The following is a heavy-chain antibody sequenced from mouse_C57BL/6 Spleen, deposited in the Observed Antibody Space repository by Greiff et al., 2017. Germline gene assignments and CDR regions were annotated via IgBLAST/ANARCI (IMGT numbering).Heavy chain of an antibody. CDR2: IDPSDSYT. CDR1: GYTFTSYW. Sequence: QVQLQQPGAELVKPGASVKLSCKASGYTFTSYWMQWVKQRPGQGLEWIGEIDPSDSYTNYNQKFKGKATLTVDTSSSTAYMQLSSLTYEDSAVYYCARTHLFPSWGAYWGQGTVVTVAA. J-gene: IGHJ3*01. V-gene: IGHV1-50*01. CDR3: ARTHLFPSWGAY. D-gene: IGHD1-1*01.